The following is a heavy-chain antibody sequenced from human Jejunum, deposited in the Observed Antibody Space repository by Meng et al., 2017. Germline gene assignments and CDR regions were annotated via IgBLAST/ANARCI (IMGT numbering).Heavy chain of an antibody. CDR3: ARGHFDKYFDS. CDR2: MYFSGST. D-gene: IGHD3-22*01. J-gene: IGHJ4*02. V-gene: IGHV4-61*01. CDR1: GGSVNSGSYY. Sequence: QVQLTESGPGLVRPSETLSLTCTISGGSVNSGSYYWSWIRQPPGKGLEWIGYMYFSGSTNYNASLKSRVTISVDTSKKQFSLKLTSVTAADTAVYYCARGHFDKYFDSWGQGTLVTVSS.